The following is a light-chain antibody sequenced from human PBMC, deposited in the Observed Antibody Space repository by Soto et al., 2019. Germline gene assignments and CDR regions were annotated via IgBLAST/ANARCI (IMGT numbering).Light chain of an antibody. Sequence: QSVLTQPPSASGSPGQSVTISCTGTSSDVGGYNFVSWYQQHPGKAPKLIIYEVTKRPSGVPDRFSGSKSGNTASLTVSGLQAEDEADYYCSSYSGTNNYVFRTGTKVTVL. CDR1: SSDVGGYNF. V-gene: IGLV2-8*01. CDR2: EVT. J-gene: IGLJ1*01. CDR3: SSYSGTNNYV.